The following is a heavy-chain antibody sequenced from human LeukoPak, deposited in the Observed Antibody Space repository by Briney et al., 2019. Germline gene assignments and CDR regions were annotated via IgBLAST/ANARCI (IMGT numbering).Heavy chain of an antibody. J-gene: IGHJ4*02. CDR3: ARRRRAATGTFPFDS. CDR1: GYSFTSYW. V-gene: IGHV5-10-1*01. CDR2: IDPSDSYT. Sequence: GESLRISCKGSGYSFTSYWISWVREMPGRGLEWMGSIDPSDSYTNYSPSFQGHVTISADKSISTAYLQWSSLKASDTAMYYCARRRRAATGTFPFDSWGQGTLVTVSS. D-gene: IGHD6-13*01.